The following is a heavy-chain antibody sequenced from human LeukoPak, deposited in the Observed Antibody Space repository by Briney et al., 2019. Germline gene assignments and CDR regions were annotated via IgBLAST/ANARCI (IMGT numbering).Heavy chain of an antibody. J-gene: IGHJ5*02. CDR3: ARDVGFNNGWPA. V-gene: IGHV3-48*03. CDR2: ISVDGNI. Sequence: GGSLRLSCAASGFTFSTYEMNWVRQAPGKGLEWVSYISVDGNIRYADSVQGRFTVSRDSAKNSLYLQMNSLRVGDTAVYYCARDVGFNNGWPAWGQGTLVTVSS. CDR1: GFTFSTYE. D-gene: IGHD6-19*01.